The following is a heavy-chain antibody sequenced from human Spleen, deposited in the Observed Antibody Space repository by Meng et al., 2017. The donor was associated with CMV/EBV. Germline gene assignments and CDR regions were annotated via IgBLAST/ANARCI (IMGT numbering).Heavy chain of an antibody. CDR1: GFTVSSNY. Sequence: GGSLRLSCAASGFTVSSNYMSWVRQAPGKGLEWVSVIYSGGSTYYADSVKGRFTISRDNSKNTLYLQMNSLRAEDTAVYYCARDSSGSPGFYYYYGTDVWGQGTMVTVSS. J-gene: IGHJ6*02. D-gene: IGHD6-6*01. CDR3: ARDSSGSPGFYYYYGTDV. CDR2: IYSGGST. V-gene: IGHV3-53*01.